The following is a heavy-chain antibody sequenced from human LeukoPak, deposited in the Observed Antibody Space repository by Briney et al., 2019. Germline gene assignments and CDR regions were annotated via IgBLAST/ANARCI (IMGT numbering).Heavy chain of an antibody. CDR1: GGTFSSYA. D-gene: IGHD6-13*01. Sequence: GASVKVSCKASGGTFSSYAISWVRQAPGQGLEWMGRIIPILGIQNYAQKFQGRVTITADKSTSTAYMELSSLRSEDTAVYYCARANPRPVSSSWSTYYYYGMDVWGQGTTVTVSS. CDR2: IIPILGIQ. J-gene: IGHJ6*02. V-gene: IGHV1-69*04. CDR3: ARANPRPVSSSWSTYYYYGMDV.